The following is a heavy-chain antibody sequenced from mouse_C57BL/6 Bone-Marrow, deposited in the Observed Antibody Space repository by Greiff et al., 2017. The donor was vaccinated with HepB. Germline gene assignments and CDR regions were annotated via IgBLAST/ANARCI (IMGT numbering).Heavy chain of an antibody. CDR2: IWSDGST. CDR3: ARQRITTVVARDWYFDV. V-gene: IGHV2-6-1*01. J-gene: IGHJ1*03. Sequence: VKLMESGPGLVAPSQSLSITCTVSGFSLTSYGVHWVRQPPGKGLEWLVVIWSDGSTTYNSALKSRLSISKDNSKSQVFLKMNSLQTDDTAMYYCARQRITTVVARDWYFDVWGTGTTVTVSS. D-gene: IGHD1-1*01. CDR1: GFSLTSYG.